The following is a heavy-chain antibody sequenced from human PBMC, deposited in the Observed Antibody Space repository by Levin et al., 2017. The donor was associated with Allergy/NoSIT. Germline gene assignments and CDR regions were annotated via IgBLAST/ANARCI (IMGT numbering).Heavy chain of an antibody. CDR2: IWYDGSNK. Sequence: PGGSLRLSCAASGFTFSSYGMHWVRQAPGKGLEWVAVIWYDGSNKYYADSVKGRFTISRDNSKNTLYLQMNSLRAEDTAVYYCARGIGHDYGDVDAFDIWGQGTMVTVSS. D-gene: IGHD4-17*01. V-gene: IGHV3-33*01. J-gene: IGHJ3*02. CDR3: ARGIGHDYGDVDAFDI. CDR1: GFTFSSYG.